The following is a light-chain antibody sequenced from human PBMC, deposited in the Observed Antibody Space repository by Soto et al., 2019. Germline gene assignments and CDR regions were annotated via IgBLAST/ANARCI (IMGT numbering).Light chain of an antibody. J-gene: IGKJ1*01. CDR3: QQRSNWPFSWT. CDR2: DAS. V-gene: IGKV3-11*01. Sequence: EIVLTQSPATLSLSPGERATLSCRASQSVSTYLAWYQQKPGQAPRLLIYDASNRATGIPARFSGSGFGTDFTLTISSLEPEDFAVYYCQQRSNWPFSWTFGQGTKVEIK. CDR1: QSVSTY.